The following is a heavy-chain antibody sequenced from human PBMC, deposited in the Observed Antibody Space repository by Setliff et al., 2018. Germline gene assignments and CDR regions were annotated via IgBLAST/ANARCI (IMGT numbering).Heavy chain of an antibody. D-gene: IGHD1-26*01. CDR2: ISPSGST. V-gene: IGHV4-61*09. J-gene: IGHJ4*02. CDR3: ARSPSSGAYWNPRPFYSDY. Sequence: SETLSLTCTVSGASISSGGYYWTWIRQPAGKALEWIGHISPSGSTTYNPSLKSRVTISPDTSKNHFSLKVNSVTAADTALYYCARSPSSGAYWNPRPFYSDYCGQGTLVTVSS. CDR1: GASISSGGYY.